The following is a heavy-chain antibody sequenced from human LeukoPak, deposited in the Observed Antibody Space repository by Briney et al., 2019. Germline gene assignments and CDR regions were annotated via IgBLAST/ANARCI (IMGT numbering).Heavy chain of an antibody. CDR1: GGSISRGGYY. J-gene: IGHJ5*02. Sequence: SQTLSRTCTVSGGSISRGGYYWSWIRQHPGKGLEWIGYIYYSGSTYYNPSLKSRVSISVDTSKNQFSLKLSSVTAADTAVYYCARCPLVRGVILPWFDPWGQGTLVTVSS. CDR2: IYYSGST. D-gene: IGHD3-10*01. V-gene: IGHV4-31*03. CDR3: ARCPLVRGVILPWFDP.